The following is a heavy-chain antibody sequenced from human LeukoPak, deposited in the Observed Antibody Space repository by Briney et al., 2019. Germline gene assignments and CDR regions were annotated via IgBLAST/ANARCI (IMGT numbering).Heavy chain of an antibody. Sequence: SETLSLTCAVYGGSFSGYYWSWIRQPPGKGLEWFGEINHSGSTNYNPSLKSRVTISVDTSKNQFSLKLSSVTAADTAVYYCARAGYSYARSFDYWGQGTLVTVSS. CDR3: ARAGYSYARSFDY. CDR2: INHSGST. J-gene: IGHJ4*02. V-gene: IGHV4-34*01. D-gene: IGHD5-18*01. CDR1: GGSFSGYY.